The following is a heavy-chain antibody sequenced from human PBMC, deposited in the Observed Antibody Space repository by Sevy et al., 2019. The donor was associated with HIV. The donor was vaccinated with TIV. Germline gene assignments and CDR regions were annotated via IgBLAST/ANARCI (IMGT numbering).Heavy chain of an antibody. J-gene: IGHJ4*02. CDR2: INSDGKIA. CDR1: GFTSGSFW. CDR3: TIGSAGTAQH. Sequence: GGSRRLSCAASGFTSGSFWMHWVRQTPGKGLIWVSHINSDGKIADYADSVKGRFTVSRDSAKNTQHLQMTSLGDEDTALYYCTIGSAGTAQHWGQGILVTVSS. V-gene: IGHV3-74*01. D-gene: IGHD6-19*01.